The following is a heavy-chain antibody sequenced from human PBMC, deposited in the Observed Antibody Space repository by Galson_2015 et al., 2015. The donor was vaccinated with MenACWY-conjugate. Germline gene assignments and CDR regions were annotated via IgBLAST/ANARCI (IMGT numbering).Heavy chain of an antibody. V-gene: IGHV3-21*06. D-gene: IGHD2-2*01. Sequence: FYADSVKGRFTISRDNTKNSVSLQMISLRAEDTAVYYCVREVPFCTSSSCSENGMDVWGQGTTVTVSS. CDR3: VREVPFCTSSSCSENGMDV. J-gene: IGHJ6*02.